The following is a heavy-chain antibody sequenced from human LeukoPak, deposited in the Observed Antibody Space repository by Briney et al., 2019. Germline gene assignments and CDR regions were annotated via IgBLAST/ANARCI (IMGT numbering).Heavy chain of an antibody. Sequence: SETLSLTCTISGGSVSDYYWSWIRQSPGKGLEWIGYIYYSGSTNYKPSLKSRVTISVDTSKNQFSLKLSSVTAADTAVYYCARFAVAGTHDAFDIWGQGTMVTVSS. CDR1: GGSVSDYY. CDR2: IYYSGST. V-gene: IGHV4-59*02. D-gene: IGHD6-19*01. CDR3: ARFAVAGTHDAFDI. J-gene: IGHJ3*02.